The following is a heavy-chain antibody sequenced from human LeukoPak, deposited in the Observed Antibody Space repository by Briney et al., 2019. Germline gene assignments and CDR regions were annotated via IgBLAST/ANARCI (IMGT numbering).Heavy chain of an antibody. Sequence: GGSLRLSCAASGFTVSSNYMGWVRQAPGKGLEWVSVIYSGGSTYYADSVKGRFTISRDNSKNTLYLQMNSLRAEDTAVYYCARVDKDGYFDRKPSDYWGQGTLVTVSS. CDR2: IYSGGST. J-gene: IGHJ4*02. V-gene: IGHV3-66*01. D-gene: IGHD3-9*01. CDR3: ARVDKDGYFDRKPSDY. CDR1: GFTVSSNY.